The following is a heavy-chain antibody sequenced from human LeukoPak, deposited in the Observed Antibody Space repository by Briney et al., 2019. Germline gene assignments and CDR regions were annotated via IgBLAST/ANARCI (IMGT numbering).Heavy chain of an antibody. CDR2: ISYDGSNK. J-gene: IGHJ4*02. V-gene: IGHV3-30*04. Sequence: PGRSLRLSCTASGFTFGDHAMSWVRQAPGKGLEWVAVISYDGSNKYYADSVKGRFTISRDNSKNTLYPQMNSLRAEDTAVYYCARMGFPNWNDAPFDYWGQGTLVTVSS. CDR1: GFTFGDHA. D-gene: IGHD1-1*01. CDR3: ARMGFPNWNDAPFDY.